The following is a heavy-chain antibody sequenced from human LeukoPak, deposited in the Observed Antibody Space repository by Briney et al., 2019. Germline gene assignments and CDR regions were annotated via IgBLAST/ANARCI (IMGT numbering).Heavy chain of an antibody. CDR2: IYHSGST. CDR3: ARYSGFNYADY. J-gene: IGHJ4*02. V-gene: IGHV4-30-2*01. Sequence: TLSLTCAVSGGSISSGGYSWSWIRQPPGKGLEWIGYIYHSGSTYYNPSLKSRVTISVDRSKNQFSLKLSSVSAADTAVYYCARYSGFNYADYWGQGTLVTVSS. CDR1: GGSISSGGYS. D-gene: IGHD5-12*01.